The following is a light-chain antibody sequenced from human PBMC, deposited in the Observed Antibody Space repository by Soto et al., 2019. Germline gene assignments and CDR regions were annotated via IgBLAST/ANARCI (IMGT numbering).Light chain of an antibody. CDR2: DAS. V-gene: IGKV1-5*01. CDR3: QQYNSYSPYT. CDR1: QSISSC. J-gene: IGKJ5*01. Sequence: DIQMTQSPSHLSASVGDRVTITCRASQSISSCFAWYQQKPGKAPKPLIYDASSLESGVPSRFSGSGSGTEFTLPISSLQPDDFATYYCQQYNSYSPYTFGQGTRMEIK.